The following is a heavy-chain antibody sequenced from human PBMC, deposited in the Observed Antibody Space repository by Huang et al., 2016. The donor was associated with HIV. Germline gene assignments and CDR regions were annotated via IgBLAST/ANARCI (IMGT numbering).Heavy chain of an antibody. V-gene: IGHV4-59*02. CDR1: GDSVSSPY. CDR3: VRDQGRLAVGGIDNWFDP. Sequence: QVRLQESGPGLVKPSETLSLSCPVSGDSVSSPYWGWIRHPPGKGLEWIGTVYDSGTTKYNPRLKSRINISVDTSKNGFSLSITSVSAADTAMYFCVRDQGRLAVGGIDNWFDPWGQGALVTVSS. D-gene: IGHD6-19*01. J-gene: IGHJ5*02. CDR2: VYDSGTT.